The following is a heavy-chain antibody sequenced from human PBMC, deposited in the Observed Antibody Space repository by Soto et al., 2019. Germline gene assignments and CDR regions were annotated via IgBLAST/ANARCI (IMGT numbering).Heavy chain of an antibody. CDR2: IYSGGST. CDR3: ARDQSGYYGSGSYYNVYYYYMDV. J-gene: IGHJ6*03. CDR1: GFTVSSNY. D-gene: IGHD3-10*01. V-gene: IGHV3-66*01. Sequence: PGGSLRLSCAASGFTVSSNYMSWVRQAPGKGREWVLVIYSGGSTYYADSVKGRFTISRDNSKNTLYLQMNSLRAEDTAVYYCARDQSGYYGSGSYYNVYYYYMDVWGKGTTVTVSS.